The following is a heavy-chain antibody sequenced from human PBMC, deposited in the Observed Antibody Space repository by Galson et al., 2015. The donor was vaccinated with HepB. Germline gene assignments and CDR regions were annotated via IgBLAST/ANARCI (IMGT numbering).Heavy chain of an antibody. CDR2: ISSSSTI. CDR1: GFTFSSYS. CDR3: ARGIAARPDFAY. V-gene: IGHV3-48*02. J-gene: IGHJ4*02. Sequence: SLRLSCAASGFTFSSYSMNWVRQAPGKGLEWVSYISSSSTIYYADSVKGRFTISRDNAKNSLYLQMNSLRDEDTAVYYCARGIAARPDFAYWGQGTLVTVSS. D-gene: IGHD6-6*01.